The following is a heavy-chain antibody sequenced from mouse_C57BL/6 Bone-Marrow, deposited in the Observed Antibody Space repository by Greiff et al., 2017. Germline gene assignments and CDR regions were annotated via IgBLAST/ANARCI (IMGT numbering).Heavy chain of an antibody. CDR1: GFTFTDYY. CDR3: ARIITESYFDG. CDR2: IRNKANGYTT. D-gene: IGHD2-5*01. Sequence: EVQVVESGGGLVQPGGSLSLSCAASGFTFTDYYMSWVRQPPGKALEWLGFIRNKANGYTTEYSASVKGRFTISRANSQSILYLQMNALRAEDSATYYCARIITESYFDGWGQGTTLTVSS. J-gene: IGHJ2*01. V-gene: IGHV7-3*01.